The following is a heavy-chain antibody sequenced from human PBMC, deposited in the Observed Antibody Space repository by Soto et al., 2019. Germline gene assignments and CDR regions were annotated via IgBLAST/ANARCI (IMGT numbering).Heavy chain of an antibody. Sequence: QVQLVQSGAEVKKPGASVKVSCKASGYTFTSSGMSWVRQAPGQGLEWMGWISAHTGSSEYAQRFQGRVSMTTVRSTSTAYMELRRLRSDDAAVYYCARAFFYQGSDSRGESFDAFDFWGPGTLVTVSS. CDR2: ISAHTGSS. CDR1: GYTFTSSG. D-gene: IGHD3-22*01. CDR3: ARAFFYQGSDSRGESFDAFDF. J-gene: IGHJ3*01. V-gene: IGHV1-18*01.